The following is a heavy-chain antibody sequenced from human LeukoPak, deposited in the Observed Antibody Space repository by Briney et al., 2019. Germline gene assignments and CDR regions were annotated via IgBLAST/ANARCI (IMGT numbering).Heavy chain of an antibody. J-gene: IGHJ4*02. CDR1: GGSISSDY. D-gene: IGHD2-21*02. CDR2: IYYSGSA. Sequence: SETLSLTCTVSGGSISSDYWSWIRQPPGKGLEWIGNIYYSGSANYHPSLESRVTISVDRSKNQFSLKLYSVTAADTAMYYCARFSSCGGDCYKLDYWGQGTLVTVSS. CDR3: ARFSSCGGDCYKLDY. V-gene: IGHV4-59*01.